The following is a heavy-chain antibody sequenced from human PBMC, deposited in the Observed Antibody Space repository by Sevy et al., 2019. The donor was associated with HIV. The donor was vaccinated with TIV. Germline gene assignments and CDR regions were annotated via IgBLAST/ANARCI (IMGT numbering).Heavy chain of an antibody. J-gene: IGHJ2*01. Sequence: GGSLRLSCAASGFTFSDHYMDWVRQAPGKGLEWVGRTRNKANSYTTEYAASVKGRFTIPRDDSKNSLYLQMNSLKTEDTAVYYCARDSPEYYDSSGYYSWYFDLWGRGTLVTVSS. CDR1: GFTFSDHY. CDR3: ARDSPEYYDSSGYYSWYFDL. D-gene: IGHD3-22*01. V-gene: IGHV3-72*01. CDR2: TRNKANSYTT.